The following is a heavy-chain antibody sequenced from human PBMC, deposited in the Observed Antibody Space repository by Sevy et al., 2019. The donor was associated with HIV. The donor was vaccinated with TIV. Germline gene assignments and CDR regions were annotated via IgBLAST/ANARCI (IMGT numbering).Heavy chain of an antibody. Sequence: GGSLRLSCGGSGFNISSASMNWVRQAPGKRLEWVGRIKGKTDGETTDYAAPVKGRFIISRDDSGKTVYVQLNSVKTEDTAMYFCTTRPYGSIIDYWGQGTLVTVSS. V-gene: IGHV3-15*07. CDR2: IKGKTDGETT. CDR3: TTRPYGSIIDY. D-gene: IGHD3-10*01. CDR1: GFNISSAS. J-gene: IGHJ4*02.